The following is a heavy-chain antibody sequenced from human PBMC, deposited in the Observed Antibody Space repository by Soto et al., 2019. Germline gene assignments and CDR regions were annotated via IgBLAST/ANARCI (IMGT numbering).Heavy chain of an antibody. V-gene: IGHV3-7*05. CDR3: ARDSGLGDSSGYFY. Sequence: GGSLRLSCAASGFTFSSYWMSWVRQAPGKGLEWVANIKQDGSEKYYVDSVKGRFTISRDNAKNSLYLQMNSLRAEDTAVYYCARDSGLGDSSGYFYWGQGTLVTVSS. D-gene: IGHD3-22*01. J-gene: IGHJ4*02. CDR1: GFTFSSYW. CDR2: IKQDGSEK.